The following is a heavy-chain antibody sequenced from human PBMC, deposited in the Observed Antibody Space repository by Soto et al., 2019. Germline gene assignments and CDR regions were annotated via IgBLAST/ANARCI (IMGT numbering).Heavy chain of an antibody. CDR1: GYTFTSYG. D-gene: IGHD3-10*01. Sequence: QVQLVQSGAEVKKPGASVKVSCKASGYTFTSYGISWVRQAPGQGLEWRGWISAYNGNTNYEQKLXXXVXXXTXXXXXXXYXXXXXLXXDXTAVYYCAREYYYGSGPWYWGQGTLVTVSS. J-gene: IGHJ4*02. CDR3: AREYYYGSGPWY. CDR2: ISAYNGNT. V-gene: IGHV1-18*01.